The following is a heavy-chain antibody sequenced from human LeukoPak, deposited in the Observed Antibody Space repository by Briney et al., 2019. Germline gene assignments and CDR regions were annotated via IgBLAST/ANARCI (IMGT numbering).Heavy chain of an antibody. V-gene: IGHV1-58*02. J-gene: IGHJ5*02. Sequence: GASVKVSCKASGYTFTSYGISWVRQAPGQGLEWIGWIVVGSGNTNYAQKFQERVTITRDMSTSTAYMELSSLRSEDTAVYYCAAENYDFWSGHKEFDPWGQGTLVTVSS. CDR2: IVVGSGNT. CDR1: GYTFTSYG. CDR3: AAENYDFWSGHKEFDP. D-gene: IGHD3-3*01.